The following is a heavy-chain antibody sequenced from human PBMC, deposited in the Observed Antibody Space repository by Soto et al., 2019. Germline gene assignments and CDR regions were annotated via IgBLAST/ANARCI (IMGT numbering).Heavy chain of an antibody. V-gene: IGHV3-23*01. CDR2: FTRNGNT. D-gene: IGHD3-10*01. J-gene: IGHJ4*02. CDR1: GFTFSNYA. Sequence: GGSLRLSCAVSGFTFSNYAMSWVRQPPGKGLEWVSTFTRNGNTYYADSVKGRFTISRDNSKNTLSLQMDSLRAEDTAVYYCAREFAPGSPNYDSWGLGTLVTVSS. CDR3: AREFAPGSPNYDS.